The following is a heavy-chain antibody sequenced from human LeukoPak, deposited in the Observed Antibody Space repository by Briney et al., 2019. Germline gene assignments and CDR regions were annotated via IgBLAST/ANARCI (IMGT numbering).Heavy chain of an antibody. J-gene: IGHJ5*02. V-gene: IGHV1-18*01. Sequence: ASVKVSCKASGYTFSSYGITWVRRAPAQGLEWVGWISGYNGNTHYAQKFQGRVTMTTDTSTSTAYMELGSLRSDDTAVYYCARDEMGYSGSYYLPFDPWGQGTLVTVAS. CDR1: GYTFSSYG. D-gene: IGHD1-26*01. CDR3: ARDEMGYSGSYYLPFDP. CDR2: ISGYNGNT.